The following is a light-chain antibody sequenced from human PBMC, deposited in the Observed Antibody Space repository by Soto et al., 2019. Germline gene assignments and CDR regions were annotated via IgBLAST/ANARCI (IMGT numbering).Light chain of an antibody. J-gene: IGKJ3*01. CDR1: QGISNY. CDR3: QKYNSAPKEFT. V-gene: IGKV1-27*01. CDR2: AAS. Sequence: DIQMTQSPSSLSASVGDRVTITCRASQGISNYLAWYQQKPGKVPKLLIYAASTLQSGVPSRFSGSGSGTDFTLNISSLQPEDVATYYCQKYNSAPKEFTFGPGTKVDIK.